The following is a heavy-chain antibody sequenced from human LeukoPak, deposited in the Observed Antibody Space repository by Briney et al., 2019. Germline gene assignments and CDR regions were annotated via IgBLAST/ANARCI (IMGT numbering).Heavy chain of an antibody. CDR2: ISWNSGSI. CDR1: GFTLDDYA. CDR3: ANHSEWLWDY. D-gene: IGHD3-3*01. J-gene: IGHJ4*02. V-gene: IGHV3-9*03. Sequence: GRSLRLSCAASGFTLDDYAMHWVRHAPGEGREWVSGISWNSGSIVYADCVKGRFTISRDNAKNSLYLQMNSLRAADMALYYCANHSEWLWDYWGQGTLVTVSS.